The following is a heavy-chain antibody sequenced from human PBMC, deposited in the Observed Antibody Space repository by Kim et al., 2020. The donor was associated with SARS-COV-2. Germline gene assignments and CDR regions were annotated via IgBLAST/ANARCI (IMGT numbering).Heavy chain of an antibody. D-gene: IGHD3-22*01. CDR3: ARGYYDSSGYYKNYFDY. J-gene: IGHJ4*02. Sequence: SVKVSCKASGGTFSSYAISWVRQAPGQGLEWMGGIIPIFGTANYAQKFQGRVTITADESTSTAYMELSSLRSEDTAVYYCARGYYDSSGYYKNYFDYWGQGTLVTVSS. CDR1: GGTFSSYA. V-gene: IGHV1-69*13. CDR2: IIPIFGTA.